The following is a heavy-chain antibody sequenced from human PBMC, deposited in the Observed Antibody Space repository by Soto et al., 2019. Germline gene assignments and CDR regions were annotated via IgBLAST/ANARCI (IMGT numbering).Heavy chain of an antibody. J-gene: IGHJ4*02. V-gene: IGHV3-74*01. D-gene: IGHD4-17*01. CDR1: GFTFSSYW. CDR2: INSDGSST. CDR3: ARDATVTTWSSYYFDY. Sequence: GGSLRLSCAASGFTFSSYWMHWVRQAPGKGLVWLSRINSDGSSTSYVDSVKGRFTISRDNAKNTLYLQMNSLRAEDTAVYYCARDATVTTWSSYYFDYWGQGTLVTVSS.